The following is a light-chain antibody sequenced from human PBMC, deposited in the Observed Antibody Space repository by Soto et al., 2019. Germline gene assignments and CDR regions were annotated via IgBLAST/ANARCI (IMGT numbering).Light chain of an antibody. J-gene: IGKJ4*01. CDR2: GAS. Sequence: EIVLTQSPATLSLSPGERATLSCRASQSISSHLAWYQQKPGQAPRLLIYGASNRATGIPARFSGSGSGTDFTLTISSLAPEDFAVYYCQQRSNWPLTFGGGTKVEIK. V-gene: IGKV3-11*01. CDR1: QSISSH. CDR3: QQRSNWPLT.